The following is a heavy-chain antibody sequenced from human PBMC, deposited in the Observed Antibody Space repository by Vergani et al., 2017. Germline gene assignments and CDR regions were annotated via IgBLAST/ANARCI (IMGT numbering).Heavy chain of an antibody. CDR2: IYYSGST. CDR1: GGSISSSSYY. V-gene: IGHV4-61*05. J-gene: IGHJ5*02. Sequence: QLQLQESGPGLVKPSETLSLTCTVSGGSISSSSYYWSWIRQPPGKGLEWIGYIYYSGSTNYNPSLKSRVTISVDTSKNQFSLKLSSVTAADTAVYYCARRIAAGNWFDPWGQGTLVTVSS. D-gene: IGHD6-13*01. CDR3: ARRIAAGNWFDP.